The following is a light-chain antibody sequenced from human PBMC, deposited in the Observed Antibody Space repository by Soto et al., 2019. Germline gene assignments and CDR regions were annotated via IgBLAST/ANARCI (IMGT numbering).Light chain of an antibody. Sequence: DIEMTQSPSSLSASVGDRVTITCRASQTIRSDLNWYQQKPGKAPNLLIYGASFLQSGVPSRFSGSGSGTHFTLTISSLQPEDFATYYCQHIYSIPITFGQGTRLDIK. CDR3: QHIYSIPIT. V-gene: IGKV1-39*01. CDR1: QTIRSD. J-gene: IGKJ5*01. CDR2: GAS.